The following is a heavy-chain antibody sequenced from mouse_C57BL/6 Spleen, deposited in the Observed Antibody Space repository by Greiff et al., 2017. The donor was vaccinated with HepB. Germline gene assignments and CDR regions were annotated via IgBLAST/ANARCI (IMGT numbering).Heavy chain of an antibody. Sequence: VKLVESGGGLVKPGGSLKLSCAASGFTFSSYAMSWVRQTPEKRLEWVATISDGGSYTYYPDNVKGRFTISRDNAKNNLYLQMSHLKSEDTAMYYCARIVGRTYWGQGTLVTVSA. V-gene: IGHV5-4*03. CDR1: GFTFSSYA. CDR3: ARIVGRTY. CDR2: ISDGGSYT. J-gene: IGHJ3*01.